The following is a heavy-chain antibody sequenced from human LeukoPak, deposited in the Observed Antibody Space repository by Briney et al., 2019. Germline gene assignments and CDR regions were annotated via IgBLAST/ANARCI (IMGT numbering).Heavy chain of an antibody. CDR1: GGSISSHY. Sequence: SETLSLICTVSGGSISSHYWSWIRQPPGKGLEWIGYIYYSGSTNYNPSLKSRVTISVDTSKNQFSLKLSSVTAADTAVYYCARGFLTKGYCSSTSCYILDYWGQGTLVTVSS. D-gene: IGHD2-2*02. V-gene: IGHV4-59*11. J-gene: IGHJ4*02. CDR2: IYYSGST. CDR3: ARGFLTKGYCSSTSCYILDY.